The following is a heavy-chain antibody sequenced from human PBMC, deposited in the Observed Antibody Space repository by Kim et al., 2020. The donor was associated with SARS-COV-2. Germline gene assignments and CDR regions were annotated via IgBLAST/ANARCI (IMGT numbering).Heavy chain of an antibody. Sequence: SVKVSCKASGGTFSSYAISWVRQAPGQGLEWMGGIIPIFGTANYAQKFQGRVTITADESTSTAYMELSSLRSEDTAVYYCARRGGSYGWFDPWGQGTLVTVSS. CDR1: GGTFSSYA. J-gene: IGHJ5*02. CDR2: IIPIFGTA. D-gene: IGHD1-26*01. V-gene: IGHV1-69*13. CDR3: ARRGGSYGWFDP.